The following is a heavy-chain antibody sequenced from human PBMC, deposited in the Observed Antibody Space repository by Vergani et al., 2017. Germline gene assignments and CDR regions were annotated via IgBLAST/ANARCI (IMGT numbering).Heavy chain of an antibody. CDR2: INPSGGST. Sequence: QVQLVQSGAEVKKPGASVKVSCKASGYTFTSYYMHWVRQAPGQGLEWMGIINPSGGSTSYAQKFQGRVTMTRDTSISTAYMELSRLRSDDTAVYYCARGRFGGWRPFDYWGQGTLVTVSS. D-gene: IGHD3-16*01. CDR3: ARGRFGGWRPFDY. V-gene: IGHV1-46*01. CDR1: GYTFTSYY. J-gene: IGHJ4*02.